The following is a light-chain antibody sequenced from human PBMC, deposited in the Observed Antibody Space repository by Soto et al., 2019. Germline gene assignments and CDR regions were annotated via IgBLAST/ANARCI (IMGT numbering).Light chain of an antibody. V-gene: IGKV1-5*03. CDR1: QTISSW. Sequence: DIQMTQSPSTLSGSVGDRVTITCRASQTISSWLAWYQQKPGKAPKLLISNATTLKSEVTSRFSGSGSGTEFTLTISSLQPDDFATYYCQHYNSYSEAFGQGTKVDIK. CDR3: QHYNSYSEA. J-gene: IGKJ1*01. CDR2: NAT.